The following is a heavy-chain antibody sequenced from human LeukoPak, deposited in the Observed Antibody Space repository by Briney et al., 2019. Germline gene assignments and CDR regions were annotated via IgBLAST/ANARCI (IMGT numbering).Heavy chain of an antibody. Sequence: GESLKISCKGSGYSFTSYWIGWVRQLPGKGVEWMGIIYPGDSDTRYSPSFQGQVTISADKSISTAYLQWSSLKASDTAMYYCASPIQYSSGWYEFDYWGQGTLVTVSS. V-gene: IGHV5-51*01. CDR2: IYPGDSDT. CDR3: ASPIQYSSGWYEFDY. CDR1: GYSFTSYW. J-gene: IGHJ4*02. D-gene: IGHD6-19*01.